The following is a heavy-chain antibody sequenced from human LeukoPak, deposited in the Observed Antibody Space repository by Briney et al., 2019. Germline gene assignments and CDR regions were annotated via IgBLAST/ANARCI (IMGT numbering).Heavy chain of an antibody. CDR3: AKDASSSSYYYYYMDV. J-gene: IGHJ6*03. CDR2: IWYGGSNK. V-gene: IGHV3-30*02. Sequence: GGSLRLSCAASGFTFSSYGMHWVRQAPGKGLEWVAVIWYGGSNKYYADSVKGRFTISRDNSKNTLYLQLNSLRPEDTAVYYCAKDASSSSYYYYYMDVWGKGTTVTVSS. CDR1: GFTFSSYG. D-gene: IGHD6-6*01.